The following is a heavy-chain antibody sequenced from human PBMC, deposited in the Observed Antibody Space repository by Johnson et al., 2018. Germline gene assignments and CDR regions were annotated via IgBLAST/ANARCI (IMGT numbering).Heavy chain of an antibody. D-gene: IGHD3-22*01. CDR2: INHSGST. CDR1: GGSFSGYY. J-gene: IGHJ1*01. Sequence: QVQLQQWGAGLLKPSETXSLTCAVYGGSFSGYYWSWIRQPPGKGLEWIGEINHSGSTNYNPSLKSRVTISVDTSKNQFSLKLSSVTAADTAVYYCARRQSYYYDSSGSIYHSRYFQHWGQGTLVTVSS. CDR3: ARRQSYYYDSSGSIYHSRYFQH. V-gene: IGHV4-34*01.